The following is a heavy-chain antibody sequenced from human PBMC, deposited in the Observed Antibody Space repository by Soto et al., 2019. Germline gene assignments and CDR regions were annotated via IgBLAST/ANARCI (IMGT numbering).Heavy chain of an antibody. D-gene: IGHD3-10*01. CDR2: IVVGSGNT. Sequence: ASVKVSCKASGCTFTSSAMQWVRQARGQRLEWIGWIVVGSGNTNYAQKFQERVTITRDMSTSTAYMELSSLRSEDTAVYYCAADLGITMVPTPRTFDYWGQGTLVTVSS. CDR3: AADLGITMVPTPRTFDY. CDR1: GCTFTSSA. V-gene: IGHV1-58*02. J-gene: IGHJ4*02.